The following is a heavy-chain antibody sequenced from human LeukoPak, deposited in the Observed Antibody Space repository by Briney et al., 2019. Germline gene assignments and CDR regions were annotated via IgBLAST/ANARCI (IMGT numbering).Heavy chain of an antibody. D-gene: IGHD3-10*01. CDR3: ARGGSGSYYY. V-gene: IGHV4-59*12. CDR2: IYYSGST. CDR1: GGSISSYY. Sequence: SGPTLVKPSETLSLTCTVSGGSISSYYWSWIRQPPGKGLEWIGYIYYSGSTNYNPSLKSRVTISVDTSKNQFSLKLSSVTAADTAVYYCARGGSGSYYYWGQGTLVTVSS. J-gene: IGHJ4*02.